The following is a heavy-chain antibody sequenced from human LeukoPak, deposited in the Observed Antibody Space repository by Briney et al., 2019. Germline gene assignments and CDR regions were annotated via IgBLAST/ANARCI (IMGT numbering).Heavy chain of an antibody. J-gene: IGHJ4*02. D-gene: IGHD3-9*01. Sequence: GGSLRLSCAASGFTFRLYSMNWVRQAPGRGLEWLSYIRSTDGAIAYADSVKGRFTISRDDAKNSLYLQMNSLRDEDTAVYYCARDRDWAFDYWGQGTLITVSS. V-gene: IGHV3-48*02. CDR3: ARDRDWAFDY. CDR2: IRSTDGAI. CDR1: GFTFRLYS.